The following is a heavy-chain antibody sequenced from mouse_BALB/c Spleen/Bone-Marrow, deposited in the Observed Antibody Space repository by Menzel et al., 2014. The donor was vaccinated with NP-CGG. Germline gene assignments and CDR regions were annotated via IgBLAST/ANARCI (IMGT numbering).Heavy chain of an antibody. V-gene: IGHV2-3*01. D-gene: IGHD2-2*01. CDR2: IWGYGST. Sequence: VKLMESGPGLVAPSQSLSITCTVSGFSLTSYGVSWVRQPPGKGLEWLGVIWGYGSTNYHSALMSRLSISKDNSKSQVFLKLNSLQTDDTATYYCAKWDGYAYYYAMDYWGQGTSVTVSS. CDR3: AKWDGYAYYYAMDY. J-gene: IGHJ4*01. CDR1: GFSLTSYG.